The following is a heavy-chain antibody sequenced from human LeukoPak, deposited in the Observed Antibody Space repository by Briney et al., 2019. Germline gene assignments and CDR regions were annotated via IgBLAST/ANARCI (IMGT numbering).Heavy chain of an antibody. CDR1: GGSISSSSYY. CDR3: ARTPWDIVVVPHYYYYMDV. Sequence: PSETLSLTCTVSGGSISSSSYYWGWIRQPPGKGLEWIGSIYYSGSTYYNPSLKSRVIISVDTSKNQFSLKLSSVTAADTAVYYCARTPWDIVVVPHYYYYMDVWGKGTTVTVSS. J-gene: IGHJ6*03. CDR2: IYYSGST. V-gene: IGHV4-39*01. D-gene: IGHD2-2*01.